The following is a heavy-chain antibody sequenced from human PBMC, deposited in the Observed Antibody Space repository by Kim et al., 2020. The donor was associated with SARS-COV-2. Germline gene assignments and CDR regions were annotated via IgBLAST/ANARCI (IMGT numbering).Heavy chain of an antibody. J-gene: IGHJ6*02. V-gene: IGHV3-30*01. CDR2: SNK. CDR3: ARDSYGMDV. Sequence: SNKYNVSSVKGRFTISRDTSKNTLYLQMNSRRAEDTAVYYCARDSYGMDVWGQGTTVTVSS.